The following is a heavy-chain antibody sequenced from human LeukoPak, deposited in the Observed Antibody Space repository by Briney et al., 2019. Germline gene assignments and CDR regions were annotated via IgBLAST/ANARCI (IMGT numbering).Heavy chain of an antibody. CDR3: ARVVKGSGSYYTTYFDY. Sequence: GGSLRLSYAASGFTFSSYWMSWVRQAPGKGLEWVANIKQDGSEKYYVDSVKGRFTISRDNAKNSLYLQMNSLRAEDTAVYYCARVVKGSGSYYTTYFDYWGQGTLVTVSS. CDR2: IKQDGSEK. J-gene: IGHJ4*02. CDR1: GFTFSSYW. V-gene: IGHV3-7*01. D-gene: IGHD3-10*01.